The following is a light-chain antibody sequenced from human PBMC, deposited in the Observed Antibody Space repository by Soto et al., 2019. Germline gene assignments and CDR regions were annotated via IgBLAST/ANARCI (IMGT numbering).Light chain of an antibody. CDR3: QYYGSSSAET. CDR2: GAS. J-gene: IGKJ4*01. CDR1: QTFSSSF. V-gene: IGKV3-20*01. Sequence: EIVLTQSPGTLSLSPGERATLSCRASQTFSSSFLAWYQQKPGQPPRLLIYGASSRATGIPDRFSGSGSGTDFILTTSRLEPEDFAVYYCQYYGSSSAETFGGGTKVEIK.